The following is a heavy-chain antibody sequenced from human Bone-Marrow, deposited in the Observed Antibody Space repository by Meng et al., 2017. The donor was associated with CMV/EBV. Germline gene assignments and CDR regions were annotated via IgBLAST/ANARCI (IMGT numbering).Heavy chain of an antibody. V-gene: IGHV3-74*01. D-gene: IGHD6-19*01. CDR1: GFTFNSYW. J-gene: IGHJ5*02. Sequence: GESLKISCAASGFTFNSYWMHWVRQAPGKGLVWVSRINNDGSSTSYADSVKGRFTISRDNAKNTLYLQMNSLRAEDTAVYYCVRDTRDYTGWYPWGQGTLVTVSS. CDR3: VRDTRDYTGWYP. CDR2: INNDGSST.